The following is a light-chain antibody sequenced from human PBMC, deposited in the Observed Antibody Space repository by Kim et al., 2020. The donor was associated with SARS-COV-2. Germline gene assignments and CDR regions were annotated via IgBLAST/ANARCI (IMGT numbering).Light chain of an antibody. V-gene: IGKV3-11*01. CDR1: QTVRTS. J-gene: IGKJ2*01. CDR3: QQRANWL. CDR2: DTS. Sequence: TLSWSPGARATLSCRASQTVRTSFAWYQQKPGQAPRLLIYDTSNRATGIPAKFSGSGSGTDFTLTISSLEPADSAVYYCQQRANWLFGQGTKLEIK.